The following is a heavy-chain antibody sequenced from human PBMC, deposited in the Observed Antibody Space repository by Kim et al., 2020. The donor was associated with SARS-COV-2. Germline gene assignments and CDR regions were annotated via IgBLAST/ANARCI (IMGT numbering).Heavy chain of an antibody. CDR2: FDPEDGET. Sequence: ASVKVSCKVSGYTLTELSMHWVRQAPGKGLEWMGGFDPEDGETIYAQKFQGRVTMTEDTSTVTAYMELSSLRSEDTAVYYCATGIAASGYYYYYGMDVWGQGTTVTVSS. V-gene: IGHV1-24*01. D-gene: IGHD6-13*01. CDR1: GYTLTELS. CDR3: ATGIAASGYYYYYGMDV. J-gene: IGHJ6*02.